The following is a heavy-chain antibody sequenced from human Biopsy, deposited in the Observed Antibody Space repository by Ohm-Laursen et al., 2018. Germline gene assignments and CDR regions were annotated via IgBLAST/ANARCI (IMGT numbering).Heavy chain of an antibody. CDR1: GGSISSSTTYY. V-gene: IGHV4-61*05. CDR3: AKARTLDTAIDFDY. CDR2: FYSSGSS. J-gene: IGHJ4*02. Sequence: SDTLSLTCTVSGGSISSSTTYYWAWLRQPPGKGLEWIGRFYSSGSSSYNPSLKSRVTMSIDASMNQFSLKLTSVTAADTAVYYCAKARTLDTAIDFDYWGQGTLVTVSS. D-gene: IGHD5-18*01.